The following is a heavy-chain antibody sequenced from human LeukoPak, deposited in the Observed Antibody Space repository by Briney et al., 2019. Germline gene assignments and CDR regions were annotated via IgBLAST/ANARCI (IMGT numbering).Heavy chain of an antibody. CDR1: GGSFSSYY. D-gene: IGHD2-15*01. CDR3: ARGSQSLGYCSGGSCRAKIFDY. CDR2: INHSGST. J-gene: IGHJ4*02. Sequence: SETLSLACAVYGGSFSSYYWSWIRQPPGKGLEWIGEINHSGSTNYSPSLKSRVTISVDTSKNQFSLKLSSVTAADTAVYYCARGSQSLGYCSGGSCRAKIFDYWGQGTLVTVSS. V-gene: IGHV4-34*01.